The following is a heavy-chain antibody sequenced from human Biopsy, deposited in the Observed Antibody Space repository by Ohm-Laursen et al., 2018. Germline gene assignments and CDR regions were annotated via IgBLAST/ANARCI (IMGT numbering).Heavy chain of an antibody. CDR3: ARMPHFDY. D-gene: IGHD2-2*01. Sequence: DTLSLTCSVSGGSIRGYHWGWIRQSPGKGLGWLAYISYTGGITPNPSLNGRATMSLDTSKNQFSLRLIYVTPADTAVYFCARMPHFDYWGQGILVTVSS. V-gene: IGHV4-59*07. J-gene: IGHJ4*02. CDR1: GGSIRGYH. CDR2: ISYTGGI.